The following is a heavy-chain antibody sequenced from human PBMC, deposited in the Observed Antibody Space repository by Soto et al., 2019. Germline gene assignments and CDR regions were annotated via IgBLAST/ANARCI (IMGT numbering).Heavy chain of an antibody. CDR1: GFTVSSNY. CDR3: ARVYCSSTSCRSHNWFDP. Sequence: EVQLVETGGGLIQPGGSLRLSCAASGFTVSSNYMSWVRQAPGKGLEWVSVIYSGGSTYYADSVKGRFTISRDNSKNTLYLQMNSLRAEDTAVYYCARVYCSSTSCRSHNWFDPWGQGTLVTVSS. V-gene: IGHV3-53*02. CDR2: IYSGGST. J-gene: IGHJ5*02. D-gene: IGHD2-2*01.